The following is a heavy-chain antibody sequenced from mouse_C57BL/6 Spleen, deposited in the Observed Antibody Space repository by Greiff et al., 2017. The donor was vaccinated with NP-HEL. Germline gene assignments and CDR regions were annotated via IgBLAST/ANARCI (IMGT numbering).Heavy chain of an antibody. CDR1: GYSITSGYY. Sequence: DVKLQESGPGLVKPSQSLSLTCSVTGYSITSGYYWNWIRQFPGNKLEWMGYISYDGSNNYNPSLKNRISITRDTSKNQFFLKLNSVTTEDTATYYCARDDGYYVHYAMDYWGQGTSVTVSS. CDR2: ISYDGSN. D-gene: IGHD2-3*01. J-gene: IGHJ4*01. V-gene: IGHV3-6*01. CDR3: ARDDGYYVHYAMDY.